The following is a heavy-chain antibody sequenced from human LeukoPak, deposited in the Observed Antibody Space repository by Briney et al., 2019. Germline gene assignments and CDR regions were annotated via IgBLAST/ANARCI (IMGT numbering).Heavy chain of an antibody. CDR2: ISAYNGNT. J-gene: IGHJ4*02. V-gene: IGHV1-18*01. D-gene: IGHD3-22*01. Sequence: ASVKVSCKASGYTFTSYGISWVRQAPGQGLEWMGWISAYNGNTNYGQKLQGRVTMTTDTSTSTAYMELRSLRSDDTAVYYCARDRGRITMIKYYFDYWGQGTLVTVSS. CDR1: GYTFTSYG. CDR3: ARDRGRITMIKYYFDY.